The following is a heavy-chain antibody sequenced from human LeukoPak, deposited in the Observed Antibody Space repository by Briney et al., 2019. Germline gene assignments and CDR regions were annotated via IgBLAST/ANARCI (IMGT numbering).Heavy chain of an antibody. J-gene: IGHJ6*03. Sequence: GGSLRLSCAASGFSFSTYWMSWVRQAPGKGLEWVSAISGSGGSTYYADSVKGRFTISRDNSKNTLYLQMNSLRAEDTAVYYCAKSSCSGGSCYFRYYYYMDVWGKGTTVTVSS. CDR2: ISGSGGST. D-gene: IGHD2-15*01. CDR1: GFSFSTYW. V-gene: IGHV3-23*01. CDR3: AKSSCSGGSCYFRYYYYMDV.